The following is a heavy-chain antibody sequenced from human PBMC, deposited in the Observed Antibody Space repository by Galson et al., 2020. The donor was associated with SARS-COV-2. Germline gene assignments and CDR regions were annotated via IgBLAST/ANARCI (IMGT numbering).Heavy chain of an antibody. CDR3: ARAPSYYDSSGYPKYYYMDV. CDR2: FYYSGST. V-gene: IGHV4-59*01. D-gene: IGHD3-22*01. CDR1: GGSIGSYY. J-gene: IGHJ6*03. Sequence: SETLSLTCTVSGGSIGSYYWSWIRQPPGKGLEWIGYFYYSGSTNYNPSLKSRVTISVDTSKNQFSLKLSSVTAADTAVYYCARAPSYYDSSGYPKYYYMDVWGKGTTVTVSS.